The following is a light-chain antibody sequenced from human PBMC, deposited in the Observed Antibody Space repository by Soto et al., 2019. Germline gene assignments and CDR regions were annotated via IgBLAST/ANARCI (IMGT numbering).Light chain of an antibody. CDR3: SSYSGSNNLL. J-gene: IGLJ2*01. Sequence: QSALTQPASVSGSPGQSITISCTGTSSDVGGYDYVSWYQLHPGKAPKLMIYEVSKRLSGVPDRFSGSKSGNTASLTVSGLQAEDEADYYCSSYSGSNNLLFGGGTKVTVL. V-gene: IGLV2-8*01. CDR1: SSDVGGYDY. CDR2: EVS.